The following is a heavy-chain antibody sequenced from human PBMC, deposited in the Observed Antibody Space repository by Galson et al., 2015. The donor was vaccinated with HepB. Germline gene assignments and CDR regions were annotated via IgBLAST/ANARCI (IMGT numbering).Heavy chain of an antibody. V-gene: IGHV3-23*01. CDR3: AKDRRSPQSVLRYFAPPKHYGMDV. Sequence: SLRLSCAASGFTFSSYAMSWVRQAPGKGLEWVSAISGSGGSTYYADSVKGRFTISRDNSKNTLYMQMNSLRAEDTAVYYCAKDRRSPQSVLRYFAPPKHYGMDVWGQGTTVTVSS. J-gene: IGHJ6*02. CDR2: ISGSGGST. CDR1: GFTFSSYA. D-gene: IGHD3-9*01.